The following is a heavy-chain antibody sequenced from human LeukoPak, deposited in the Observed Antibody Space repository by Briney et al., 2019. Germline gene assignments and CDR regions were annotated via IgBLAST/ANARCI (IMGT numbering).Heavy chain of an antibody. CDR2: ISYDGSNK. CDR3: ASALVVGATTGYFDY. D-gene: IGHD1-26*01. CDR1: GFTFSSYA. Sequence: GRSLRLSCAASGFTFSSYAMHWVRQAPGKGLEWVAVISYDGSNKYYADSVKSRFTISRDNSKNTLYLQMNSLGAEDTAVYYCASALVVGATTGYFDYWGQGTLVTVSS. V-gene: IGHV3-30-3*01. J-gene: IGHJ4*02.